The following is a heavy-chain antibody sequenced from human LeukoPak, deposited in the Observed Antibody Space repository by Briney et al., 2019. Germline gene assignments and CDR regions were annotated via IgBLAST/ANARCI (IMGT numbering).Heavy chain of an antibody. J-gene: IGHJ5*02. Sequence: SETLSLTCTLSGGSISSHYWSWIRQPPGKGLEWIGYIYYSGSTNYNPSLKSRVTISVDTSKNQFSLKLSSVTAADTAVYYCARTGLDYDFWSGYTLNWFDPWGPGTLVTVSS. CDR3: ARTGLDYDFWSGYTLNWFDP. D-gene: IGHD3-3*01. CDR1: GGSISSHY. V-gene: IGHV4-59*11. CDR2: IYYSGST.